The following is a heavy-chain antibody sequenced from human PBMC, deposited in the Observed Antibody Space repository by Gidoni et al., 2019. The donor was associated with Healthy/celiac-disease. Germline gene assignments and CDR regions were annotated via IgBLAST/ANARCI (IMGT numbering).Heavy chain of an antibody. V-gene: IGHV4-59*08. CDR3: ARHYRRESYIPGIAAAGAMDV. CDR2: IYYSGST. J-gene: IGHJ6*02. Sequence: QVQLQESGPGLVKPSETLSLTCTVSGGSISSYYWSWIRQPPGKGLEWIGYIYYSGSTNYNPSLKSRVTISVDTSKNQFSLKLSSVTAADTAVYYCARHYRRESYIPGIAAAGAMDVWGQGTTVTVSS. CDR1: GGSISSYY. D-gene: IGHD6-13*01.